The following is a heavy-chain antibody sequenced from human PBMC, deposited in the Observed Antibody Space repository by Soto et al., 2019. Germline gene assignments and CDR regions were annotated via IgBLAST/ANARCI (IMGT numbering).Heavy chain of an antibody. V-gene: IGHV4-59*01. CDR1: GRSMSSNY. D-gene: IGHD4-4*01. CDR2: VFYGGT. Sequence: QVHLQESGPGLVKPSETLSLTCSVSGRSMSSNYWSWIRQSPDKGLEWLGYVFYGGTDYNPSLEGRVSMSVEPSTRQFSLKMTSVTAADTAVYYCASYRGALHFDSWGQGILVTVSS. CDR3: ASYRGALHFDS. J-gene: IGHJ4*02.